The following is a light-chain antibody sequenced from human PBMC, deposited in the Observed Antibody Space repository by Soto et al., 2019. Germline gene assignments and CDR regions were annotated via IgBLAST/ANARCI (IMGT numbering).Light chain of an antibody. V-gene: IGLV2-23*01. CDR2: EGS. CDR3: CSYAGSSTVA. CDR1: SSDVGSYNL. J-gene: IGLJ2*01. Sequence: QSALTQPASVSGSPGQSITISCTGTSSDVGSYNLVSWYQQHPGKAPKLMIYEGSKRPSGVSNRFSGSKSGNTASLTISGLQAEDESYYYSCSYAGSSTVAFGGGTKLTVL.